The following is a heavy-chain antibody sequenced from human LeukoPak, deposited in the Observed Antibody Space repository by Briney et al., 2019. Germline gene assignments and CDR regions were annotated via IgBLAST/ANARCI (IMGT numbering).Heavy chain of an antibody. D-gene: IGHD3-3*01. CDR3: ARDQFAFGIFDY. CDR1: GFTVSSNY. CDR2: IYSGGST. J-gene: IGHJ4*02. V-gene: IGHV3-53*01. Sequence: GGSLRLSCAASGFTVSSNYMSWVRQAPGKGLEWVSVIYSGGSTYYADSVKGRFTISRDSSKNTLYLQMNSLTAEDTAVYYWARDQFAFGIFDYWGQGTLVTVSS.